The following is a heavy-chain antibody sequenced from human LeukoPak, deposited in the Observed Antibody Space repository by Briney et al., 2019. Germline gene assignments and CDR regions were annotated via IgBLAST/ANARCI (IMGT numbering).Heavy chain of an antibody. D-gene: IGHD1-26*01. J-gene: IGHJ4*02. Sequence: SETLSLTCTVSGGSISSYYWSWIRQPPGKGLEWIGYIYYSGSTNYNPSLKSRVTISVDTSKNQFSLKLSSVTAADTAVYYCARLADTTVANYYLDYWGQGTLVTVSS. CDR3: ARLADTTVANYYLDY. CDR1: GGSISSYY. CDR2: IYYSGST. V-gene: IGHV4-59*01.